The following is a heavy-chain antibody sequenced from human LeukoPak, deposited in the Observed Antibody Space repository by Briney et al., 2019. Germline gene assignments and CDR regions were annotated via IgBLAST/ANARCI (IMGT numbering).Heavy chain of an antibody. J-gene: IGHJ4*02. CDR3: ARESGDYVKFDY. Sequence: SQTLSLTCAISGDSGSSNFAAWNWLRQSPSRGLEWLGRTYYRSKWYNEYAISVESRITINPDTSKSQFSLQLNFVTPEDTAVYYCARESGDYVKFDYWGQGTLVTVSS. D-gene: IGHD3-16*01. CDR1: GDSGSSNFAA. CDR2: TYYRSKWYN. V-gene: IGHV6-1*01.